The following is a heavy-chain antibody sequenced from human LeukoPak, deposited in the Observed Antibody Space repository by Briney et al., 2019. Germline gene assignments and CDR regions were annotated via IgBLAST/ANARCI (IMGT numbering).Heavy chain of an antibody. D-gene: IGHD3-10*01. V-gene: IGHV3-48*01. CDR1: GFTFSSYS. J-gene: IGHJ6*03. CDR3: ARVRGGYDYMDV. Sequence: PGGSLRLSCAASGFTFSSYSMNWVRQAPGKGLEWVSYISGSSSTIYYADSVKGRFTISRDNAKNSLYLQMNSLRAEDTAVYYCARVRGGYDYMDVWGKGTTVTVSS. CDR2: ISGSSSTI.